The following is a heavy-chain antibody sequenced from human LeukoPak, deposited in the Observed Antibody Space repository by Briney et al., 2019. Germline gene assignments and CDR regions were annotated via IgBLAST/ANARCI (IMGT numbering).Heavy chain of an antibody. CDR1: GFTFNSYT. D-gene: IGHD2-2*01. V-gene: IGHV3-23*01. Sequence: GGSLRLSCSASGFTFNSYTMSWVRKAPGKGLEGVSAISGHDGSAFSADSVKGRFTISRDNSKNTLYLQMNSLRAGDTAVYYCAKDGPSSPSNFYYYYTMDVWGKGTAVTVSS. CDR3: AKDGPSSPSNFYYYYTMDV. J-gene: IGHJ6*03. CDR2: ISGHDGSA.